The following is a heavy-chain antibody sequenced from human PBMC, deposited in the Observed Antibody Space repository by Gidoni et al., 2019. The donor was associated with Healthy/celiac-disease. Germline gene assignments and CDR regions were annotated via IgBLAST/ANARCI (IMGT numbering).Heavy chain of an antibody. Sequence: QVTLTESGPVLLKPTETLTPTCTTSGFSLSNARMVVSCIRQPPGKALEWLAHIFSKDEKSYSTSLKSRLTISKDTSKSQVVLTMTNMDPVDTATYYCARMYPGWGGDYGEVGTGPYYYGMDVWGQGTTVTVSS. CDR3: ARMYPGWGGDYGEVGTGPYYYGMDV. D-gene: IGHD4-17*01. J-gene: IGHJ6*02. CDR1: GFSLSNARMV. V-gene: IGHV2-26*03. CDR2: IFSKDEK.